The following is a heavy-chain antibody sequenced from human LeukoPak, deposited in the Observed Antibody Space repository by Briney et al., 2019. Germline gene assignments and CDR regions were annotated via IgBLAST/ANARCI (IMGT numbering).Heavy chain of an antibody. CDR1: GYSISSGYY. Sequence: SETLSLTCTVSGYSISSGYYWGWIRQPPGKGLEWIGSIYYSGSTYYNPSLKSRVTISVDTSKNQFSLKLSSVTAADTAVYYCARAVTTVTKERYYYYYYYMDVWGKGTTVTVSS. J-gene: IGHJ6*03. D-gene: IGHD4-17*01. CDR3: ARAVTTVTKERYYYYYYYMDV. V-gene: IGHV4-38-2*02. CDR2: IYYSGST.